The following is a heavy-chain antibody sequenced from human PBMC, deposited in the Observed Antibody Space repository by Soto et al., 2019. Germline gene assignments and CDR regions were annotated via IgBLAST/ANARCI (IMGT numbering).Heavy chain of an antibody. V-gene: IGHV3-74*01. J-gene: IGHJ3*02. Sequence: GGSLRLSCAASGFTFSSYWMHWVRQAPGKGLVWVSRINSDGSSTSYADSVKGRFTISRDNAKNTLYLQMNSLRAEDTAVYYCATASGYYISDAFDIWGQGTMVTVSS. CDR2: INSDGSST. CDR1: GFTFSSYW. D-gene: IGHD3-3*01. CDR3: ATASGYYISDAFDI.